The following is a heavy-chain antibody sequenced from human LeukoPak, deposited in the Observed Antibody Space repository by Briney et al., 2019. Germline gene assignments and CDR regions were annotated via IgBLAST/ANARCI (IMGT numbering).Heavy chain of an antibody. CDR2: IYYSGST. J-gene: IGHJ6*03. CDR1: GGSISSSSYY. CDR3: ARRQQQLTRVDYYYYMDV. Sequence: QSSETLPLTCTVSGGSISSSSYYWGWIRQPPGKGLEWIGSIYYSGSTYYNPSLKSRVTISVDTSKNQFSLKLSSVTAADTAVYDCARRQQQLTRVDYYYYMDVWGKGTTVTVSS. V-gene: IGHV4-39*07. D-gene: IGHD6-13*01.